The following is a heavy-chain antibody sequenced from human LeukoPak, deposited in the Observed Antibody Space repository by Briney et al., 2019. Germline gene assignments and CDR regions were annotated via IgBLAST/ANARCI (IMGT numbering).Heavy chain of an antibody. D-gene: IGHD3-22*01. CDR3: ARHEGSYYDKSGYTFDY. CDR1: AGSVNSGSYY. CDR2: IHHSGNT. V-gene: IGHV4-39*01. Sequence: SETLSLTCTVSAGSVNSGSYYWGWIRQPPGKGLEWIGSIHHSGNTYYNAPLKSRVTISVDTSKNQFFLKLSSVTAADGAVYYCARHEGSYYDKSGYTFDYWGLGTLVTVTS. J-gene: IGHJ4*02.